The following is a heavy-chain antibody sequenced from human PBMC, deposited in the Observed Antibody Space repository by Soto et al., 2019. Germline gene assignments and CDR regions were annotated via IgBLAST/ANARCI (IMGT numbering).Heavy chain of an antibody. CDR2: ISTSGSTI. CDR1: GFTFSEYY. CDR3: ARDLYYYASGSSLGY. Sequence: QVQLVESGGGLVKPGGSLRLSCAASGFTFSEYYMSWIRQAPGKGLEWISYISTSGSTIYYADSVKGRFTISRDNAKNSLYLQMNSLRAEDTAVYYRARDLYYYASGSSLGYWGQGTLVTVSS. V-gene: IGHV3-11*01. D-gene: IGHD3-10*01. J-gene: IGHJ4*02.